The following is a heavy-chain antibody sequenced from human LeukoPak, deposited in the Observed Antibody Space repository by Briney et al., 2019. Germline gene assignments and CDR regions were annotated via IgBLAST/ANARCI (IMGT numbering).Heavy chain of an antibody. V-gene: IGHV3-48*03. D-gene: IGHD1-26*01. Sequence: TGGSLRLSCAASGFTFTSYEMNWVRQAPGKGLEWVSYISSSGNTINYADSVKGRFTISRDNAKNSLYLQMNSLRAEDTAVYYCARVIVGATKGCFDPWGQGTLVTVSS. CDR3: ARVIVGATKGCFDP. CDR1: GFTFTSYE. CDR2: ISSSGNTI. J-gene: IGHJ5*02.